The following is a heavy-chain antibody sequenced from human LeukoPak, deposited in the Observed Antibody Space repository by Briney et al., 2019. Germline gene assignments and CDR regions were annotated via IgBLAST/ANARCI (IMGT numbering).Heavy chain of an antibody. Sequence: GGSLRPSCAASGFTFSSSVMAWVRQAPGKGLDWVSAISGSSGSTYYADSVKGRFTISKDNSKNTLYLQMNSLRAEDTALYFCAKVDLSAVYDWGQGTLVTVSS. D-gene: IGHD5/OR15-5a*01. V-gene: IGHV3-23*01. CDR2: ISGSSGST. CDR3: AKVDLSAVYD. J-gene: IGHJ4*02. CDR1: GFTFSSSV.